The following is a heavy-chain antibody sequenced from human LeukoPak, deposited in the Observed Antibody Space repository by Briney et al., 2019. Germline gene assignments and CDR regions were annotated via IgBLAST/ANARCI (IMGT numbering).Heavy chain of an antibody. Sequence: SETLSLTCTVSGGSISSYYWSWIRQPPGKGLEWIGEINHSGSTNYNPSLKSRVTISVDTSKNQFSLKLSSVTAADTAVYYCATPTSGYGEVAAFDIWGQGTMVTVSS. CDR1: GGSISSYY. D-gene: IGHD5-12*01. CDR2: INHSGST. CDR3: ATPTSGYGEVAAFDI. J-gene: IGHJ3*02. V-gene: IGHV4-34*01.